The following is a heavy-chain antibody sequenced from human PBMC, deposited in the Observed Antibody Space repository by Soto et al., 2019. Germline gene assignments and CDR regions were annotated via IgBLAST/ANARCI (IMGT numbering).Heavy chain of an antibody. J-gene: IGHJ4*02. CDR2: ISSSSSTI. D-gene: IGHD7-27*01. Sequence: EVQPVESGGGLVQPGGSLRLSCAASGFTFSSYSMNWVRQAPGKGLEWVSYISSSSSTIYYADSVKGRFTISRDNAKNSLYLQMNSLRAEDTAVYYCARAWGVLAPTFDYWGQGTLVTVSS. CDR1: GFTFSSYS. CDR3: ARAWGVLAPTFDY. V-gene: IGHV3-48*01.